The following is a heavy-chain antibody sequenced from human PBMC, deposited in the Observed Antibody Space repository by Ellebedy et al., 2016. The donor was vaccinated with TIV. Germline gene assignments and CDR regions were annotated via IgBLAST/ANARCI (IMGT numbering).Heavy chain of an antibody. D-gene: IGHD2-21*02. CDR2: IHATGETM. V-gene: IGHV3-48*01. Sequence: PGGSLRLSCAASGFTFSSYSMHWVRQPPGKGLEWVSYIHATGETMYFAVSVKGRFTVSRDNAKNSLYLQMNSLSAEDTAFYYCARGAGDDCCVIDSWGQGTLVTVSS. J-gene: IGHJ4*02. CDR3: ARGAGDDCCVIDS. CDR1: GFTFSSYS.